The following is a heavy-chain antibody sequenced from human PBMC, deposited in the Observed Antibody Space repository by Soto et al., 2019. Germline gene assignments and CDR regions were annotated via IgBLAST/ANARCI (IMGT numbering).Heavy chain of an antibody. J-gene: IGHJ6*02. V-gene: IGHV1-69*13. CDR3: ARKEHYYGSATSGYYGMDV. CDR2: IIPIFGTA. CDR1: GGTFSSYA. D-gene: IGHD3-10*01. Sequence: GASVKVSCKASGGTFSSYAISWVRQAPGQGLEWMGGIIPIFGTANYAQKFQGRVTITADESTSTAYMELSSLRSEDTAVYYCARKEHYYGSATSGYYGMDVWGQGTTVTVSS.